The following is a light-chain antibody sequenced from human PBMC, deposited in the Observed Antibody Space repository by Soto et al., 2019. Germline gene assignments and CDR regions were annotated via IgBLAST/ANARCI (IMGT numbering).Light chain of an antibody. CDR2: DAS. CDR1: RSISDW. V-gene: IGKV1-5*01. Sequence: DIQMTQSPSTLSPSVGDRVTITCRASRSISDWLAWYQQKPGKAPKLLIFDASTLKSGVPSRFSGSGSGTEFTLTISSLQPDDVATYYCLQYADYSWAFGQGTKVEIK. J-gene: IGKJ1*01. CDR3: LQYADYSWA.